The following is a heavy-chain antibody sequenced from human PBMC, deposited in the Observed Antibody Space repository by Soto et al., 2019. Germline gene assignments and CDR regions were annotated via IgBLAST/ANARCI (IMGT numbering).Heavy chain of an antibody. V-gene: IGHV1-18*01. Sequence: QAQLVQSGPEVKNPGASVKVSCKASGYTFTSYGISWVRQAPGQGIEWMGWISGYTGNTNYAQKVQGRVTLTTDISTSTANMELTSLTPDDTAVYYCARDERGSGSYFGRLNWFDPWGQGTLVTVSS. CDR3: ARDERGSGSYFGRLNWFDP. CDR1: GYTFTSYG. D-gene: IGHD3-10*01. CDR2: ISGYTGNT. J-gene: IGHJ5*02.